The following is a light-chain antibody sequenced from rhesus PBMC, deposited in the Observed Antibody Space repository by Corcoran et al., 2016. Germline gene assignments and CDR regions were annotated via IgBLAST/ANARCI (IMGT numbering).Light chain of an antibody. Sequence: DIQLTQSPSSLSASVGDRVTITCRASENVKNFLNWYQQTPGKAPKLLISKTSNLESGVPSRFSGSGSGTDYKFTISSLQRGDVATCCCQHDYGTPLTFGGGTKVEIK. CDR1: ENVKNF. V-gene: IGKV1-74*01. CDR3: QHDYGTPLT. J-gene: IGKJ4*01. CDR2: KTS.